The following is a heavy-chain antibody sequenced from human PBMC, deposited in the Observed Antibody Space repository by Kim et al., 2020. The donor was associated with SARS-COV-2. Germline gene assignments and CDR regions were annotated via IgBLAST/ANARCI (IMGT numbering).Heavy chain of an antibody. CDR2: ISSSGSTI. D-gene: IGHD3-22*01. Sequence: GGSLRLSCAASGFTFSDYYMSWIRQAPGKGLEWISHISSSGSTIYCADSVKGRFTISRDNAKNSLYLQMNSLRAEDTAVYYCARDIRHITMIAFYYYGMDVWGQGTTVTVSS. J-gene: IGHJ6*02. CDR1: GFTFSDYY. CDR3: ARDIRHITMIAFYYYGMDV. V-gene: IGHV3-11*01.